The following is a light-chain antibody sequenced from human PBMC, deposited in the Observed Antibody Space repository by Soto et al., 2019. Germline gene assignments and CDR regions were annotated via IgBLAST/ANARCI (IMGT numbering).Light chain of an antibody. CDR2: DVS. Sequence: QPVLTQPASVSGSPGQSITISCTGTSSDVGGYNYVSWYQQHPGKAPKLMIYDVSNRPSGVSNRFSGSKSGNTASLTISGLQAEDEADYYCSSYTSSSTLEWVFGGGTKLTVL. J-gene: IGLJ3*02. CDR1: SSDVGGYNY. V-gene: IGLV2-14*01. CDR3: SSYTSSSTLEWV.